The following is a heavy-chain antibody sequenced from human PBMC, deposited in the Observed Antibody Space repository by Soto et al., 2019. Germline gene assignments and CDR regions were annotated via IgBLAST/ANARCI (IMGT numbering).Heavy chain of an antibody. CDR2: IRSKANSYAT. J-gene: IGHJ6*02. CDR1: GFTFSGSA. V-gene: IGHV3-73*01. Sequence: GGSLRLSCAASGFTFSGSAMHWVRQASGKGLEWVGRIRSKANSYATAYAASVKGRFTISRDDSKNTAYLQMNSLKTEDTAVYYCTPTYGDYSFFYYGMDVWVQGTTVTVSS. CDR3: TPTYGDYSFFYYGMDV. D-gene: IGHD4-17*01.